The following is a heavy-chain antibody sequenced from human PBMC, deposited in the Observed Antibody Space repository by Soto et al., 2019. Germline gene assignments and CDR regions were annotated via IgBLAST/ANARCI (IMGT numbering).Heavy chain of an antibody. Sequence: GESLKISCKGSGYSFAGYWITWVRQKPGKGLEWMGRIDPSDSQTYYSPSFRGHVTISATKSITTVFLQWSSLRASDTAMYYCARQIYDSDTGPNFQYYFDSWAQGTPVTVSS. CDR2: IDPSDSQT. J-gene: IGHJ4*02. V-gene: IGHV5-10-1*01. CDR1: GYSFAGYW. D-gene: IGHD3-22*01. CDR3: ARQIYDSDTGPNFQYYFDS.